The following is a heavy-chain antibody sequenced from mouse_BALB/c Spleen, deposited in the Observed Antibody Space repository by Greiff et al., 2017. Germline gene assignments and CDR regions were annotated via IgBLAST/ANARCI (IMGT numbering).Heavy chain of an antibody. CDR2: SNPTNGGT. V-gene: IGHV1S81*02. D-gene: IGHD3-1*01. CDR1: GYTFTSYY. Sequence: QVQLQQPGAELVKPGAPVKLSCKASGYTFTSYYMYWVKQRPGPGLEWIGESNPTNGGTNFNEKFKSKATLTVDKSSSTAYIQLSSLTSEDSAVYYCRRTRAVGDLYYYSLDDGGEGTTVTVSS. J-gene: IGHJ4*01. CDR3: RRTRAVGDLYYYSLDD.